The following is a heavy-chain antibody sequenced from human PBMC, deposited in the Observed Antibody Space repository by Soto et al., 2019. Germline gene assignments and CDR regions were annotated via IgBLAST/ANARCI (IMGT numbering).Heavy chain of an antibody. CDR2: ISGSGGST. Sequence: EVQLLESGGGLVQPGGSLRLSCAASGFTFSSYAMSWVRQAPGKGLEWVSAISGSGGSTYYADSVKSRFTISRDKSKSTLYMQMTSLRAGDTASYYCAKRGGWELGLYHHYDYGGLCTPVTVSS. D-gene: IGHD1-7*01. CDR1: GFTFSSYA. CDR3: AKRGGWELGLYHHYDY. V-gene: IGHV3-23*01. J-gene: IGHJ4*02.